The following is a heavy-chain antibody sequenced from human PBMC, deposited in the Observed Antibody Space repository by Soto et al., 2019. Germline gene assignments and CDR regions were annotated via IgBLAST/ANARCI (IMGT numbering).Heavy chain of an antibody. J-gene: IGHJ4*02. Sequence: GSLRLSCAASGFTFSSYAMSWVRQAPGKGLEWVSSISPYDHSMYYADSVRGRFTVSKDNAKSSVYLQMDSLRAEDTAIYYCARELSTIVRAYNWGQGT. CDR1: GFTFSSYA. V-gene: IGHV3-21*01. D-gene: IGHD3-10*01. CDR3: ARELSTIVRAYN. CDR2: ISPYDHSM.